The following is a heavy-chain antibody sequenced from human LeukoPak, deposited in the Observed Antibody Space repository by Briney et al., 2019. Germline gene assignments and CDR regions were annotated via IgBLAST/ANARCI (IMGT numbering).Heavy chain of an antibody. D-gene: IGHD3-22*01. CDR2: ISGSGGST. Sequence: GGSLRLSCAASGFTFSSYAMSWVRQAPGKGLEWVSAISGSGGSTYYADSVKGRFTISRDSSKNTLYLQMNSLRAEDTAVYYCAKDDDSSGFGYFDYWGQGTLVTVSS. CDR3: AKDDDSSGFGYFDY. CDR1: GFTFSSYA. J-gene: IGHJ4*02. V-gene: IGHV3-23*01.